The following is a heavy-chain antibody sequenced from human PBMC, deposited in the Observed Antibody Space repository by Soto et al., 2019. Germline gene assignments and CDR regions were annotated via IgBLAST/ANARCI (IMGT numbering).Heavy chain of an antibody. CDR2: IWYDGSNK. V-gene: IGHV3-33*01. Sequence: GGSLRLSCGASGFTFDRHAVPWVRQTPGKGLEWVAGIWYDGSNKYYADSVKGRFTISRDNSKNTVYLQMDSLRAEDTAVFYCARGTTVTDFLMDVWGTGTTVTVSS. CDR3: ARGTTVTDFLMDV. J-gene: IGHJ6*03. CDR1: GFTFDRHA. D-gene: IGHD4-4*01.